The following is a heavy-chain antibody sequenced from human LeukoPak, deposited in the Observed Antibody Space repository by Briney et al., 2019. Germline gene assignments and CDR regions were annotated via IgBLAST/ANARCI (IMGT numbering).Heavy chain of an antibody. CDR2: NNPNSCGT. J-gene: IGHJ4*02. Sequence: ASVKVSCKASGYTFTGYYMHWVRQAPGQGLEWMGWNNPNSCGTNYAQKFQARVTMTRDTSISTAYMELSRLRSGDTAVYYCARDGALYSESGLYFDYGGQRTLVTVSS. V-gene: IGHV1-2*02. D-gene: IGHD4-11*01. CDR3: ARDGALYSESGLYFDY. CDR1: GYTFTGYY.